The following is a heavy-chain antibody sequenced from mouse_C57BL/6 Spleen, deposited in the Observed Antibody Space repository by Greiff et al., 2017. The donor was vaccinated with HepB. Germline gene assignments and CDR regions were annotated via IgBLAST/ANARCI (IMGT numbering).Heavy chain of an antibody. CDR3: ARSTVVANYAMDY. CDR1: GFNIKDYY. D-gene: IGHD1-1*01. V-gene: IGHV14-2*01. J-gene: IGHJ4*01. CDR2: IDPEDGDT. Sequence: VQLQQSGAELVKPGASVKLSCTASGFNIKDYYMHWVKQRTEQGLEWIGRIDPEDGDTKYAPKFQGKATITADTSSNTAYLQLSSLTSEDTAVYYCARSTVVANYAMDYWGQGTSVTVSS.